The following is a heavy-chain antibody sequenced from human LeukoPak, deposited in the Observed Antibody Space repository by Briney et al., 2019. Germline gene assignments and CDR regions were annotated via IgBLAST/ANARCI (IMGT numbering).Heavy chain of an antibody. V-gene: IGHV3-74*01. CDR2: VNSDGTIT. Sequence: GGSLRLSCAASGFTFSTYWMHWVRQAPGKGLVWVSRVNSDGTITNYADSVKGRFTISRDNAKNTQYLQMNSLRAEDTAVYYCARADDYSNSGFDYWGQGTLVTVSS. J-gene: IGHJ4*02. CDR3: ARADDYSNSGFDY. D-gene: IGHD4-4*01. CDR1: GFTFSTYW.